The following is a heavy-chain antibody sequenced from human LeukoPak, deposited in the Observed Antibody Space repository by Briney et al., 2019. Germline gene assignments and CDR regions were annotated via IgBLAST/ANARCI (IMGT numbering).Heavy chain of an antibody. J-gene: IGHJ2*01. CDR2: ISYDGSNK. CDR3: AKMVGYFDL. Sequence: GGSLRLSCAASGFTFSSYAMSWVRQAPGKGLEWVAVISYDGSNKYYADSVKGRFTISRDNSKNTLYLQMNSLRAEDTAVYYCAKMVGYFDLWGRGTLVTVSS. D-gene: IGHD3-10*01. CDR1: GFTFSSYA. V-gene: IGHV3-30*18.